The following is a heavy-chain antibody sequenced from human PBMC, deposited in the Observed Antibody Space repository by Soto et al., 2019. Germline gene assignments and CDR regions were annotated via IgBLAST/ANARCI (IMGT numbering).Heavy chain of an antibody. Sequence: PPETPSLTCAVSGGPISSSSYYWGWIRQPPGKGLEWIGSINYSGSTYYNLSLKSRVTISVDTSKNQFSLKLSSVTAADTAVYYCARNYADYDYWGQGTLVTVSS. CDR2: INYSGST. D-gene: IGHD4-17*01. CDR3: ARNYADYDY. V-gene: IGHV4-39*01. CDR1: GGPISSSSYY. J-gene: IGHJ4*02.